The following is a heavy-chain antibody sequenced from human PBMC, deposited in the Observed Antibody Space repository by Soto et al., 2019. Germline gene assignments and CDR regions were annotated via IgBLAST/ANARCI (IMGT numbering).Heavy chain of an antibody. J-gene: IGHJ4*02. CDR2: MNPNIGTT. CDR1: GYTFTSYD. CDR3: ARGRGILTGGGFGPDY. V-gene: IGHV1-8*01. Sequence: QVQLVQSGAEVKKPGASVKVSCKASGYTFTSYDINWVRQAPGQGLEWMGWMNPNIGTTGHAQKFQGRVTMTRNTSISTAYMELRSLRSEDTAVYYCARGRGILTGGGFGPDYWGQGTLGTVSS. D-gene: IGHD3-9*01.